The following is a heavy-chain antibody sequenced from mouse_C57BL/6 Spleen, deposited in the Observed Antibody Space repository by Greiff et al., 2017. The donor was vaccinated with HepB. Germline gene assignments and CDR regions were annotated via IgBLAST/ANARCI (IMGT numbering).Heavy chain of an antibody. CDR2: ISSGSSTI. V-gene: IGHV5-17*01. D-gene: IGHD1-1*01. CDR1: GFTFSDYG. J-gene: IGHJ4*01. Sequence: DVQLVESGGGLVKPGGSLKLSCAASGFTFSDYGMHWVRQAPEKGLEWVAYISSGSSTIYYADTVKGRFTISRDNAKNTLFLQMTSLRSEDTAMYYCAREGSSRKYAMDYWGQGTSVTVSS. CDR3: AREGSSRKYAMDY.